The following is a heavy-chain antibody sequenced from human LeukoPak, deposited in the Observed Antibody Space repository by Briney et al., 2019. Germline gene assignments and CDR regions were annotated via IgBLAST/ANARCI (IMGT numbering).Heavy chain of an antibody. CDR2: ISSDSSYI. V-gene: IGHV3-21*01. D-gene: IGHD2-2*01. J-gene: IGHJ4*02. CDR3: ARDLFGSSTSCYGY. CDR1: GFNFNTYT. Sequence: GGSLRLSCAASGFNFNTYTMNWVRQAPGKGLEWVSSISSDSSYIYYADAVHGRFTVSRDNAKYSLYLQMNSLRAEDTAVYYCARDLFGSSTSCYGYWGQGTLVTVSS.